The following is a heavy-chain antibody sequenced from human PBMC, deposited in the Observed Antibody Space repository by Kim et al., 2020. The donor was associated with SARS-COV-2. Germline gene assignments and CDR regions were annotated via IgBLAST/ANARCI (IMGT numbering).Heavy chain of an antibody. V-gene: IGHV4-34*01. J-gene: IGHJ6*02. Sequence: SETLSLTCAVYGGSFSGYYWSWIRQPPGKGLEWIGEINHSGSTNYNPSLKSRVTISVDTSKNQFSLKLSSVTAADTAVYYCARISPYYYYGMDVWGQGTTVTVSS. CDR2: INHSGST. CDR1: GGSFSGYY. CDR3: ARISPYYYYGMDV.